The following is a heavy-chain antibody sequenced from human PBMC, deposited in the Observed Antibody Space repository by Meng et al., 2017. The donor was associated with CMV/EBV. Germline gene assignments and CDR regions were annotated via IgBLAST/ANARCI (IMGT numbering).Heavy chain of an antibody. CDR1: GGYISSSSYY. D-gene: IGHD4-17*01. V-gene: IGHV4-39*07. CDR2: IYYSGST. Sequence: SGTGLVKPSETLFSTCTVSGGYISSSSYYWGWSCQPPGKGLEWIGSIYYSGSTYYNPSRKSRVTISVDTSKNQFSLKLSSVTAADTAVYYCARTVTTFGDAFDIWGQGTMVTVSS. J-gene: IGHJ3*02. CDR3: ARTVTTFGDAFDI.